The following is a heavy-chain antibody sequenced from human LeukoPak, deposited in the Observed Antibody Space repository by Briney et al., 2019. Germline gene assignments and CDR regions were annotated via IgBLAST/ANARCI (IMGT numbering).Heavy chain of an antibody. CDR3: SRLYSGTRPPDY. J-gene: IGHJ4*02. V-gene: IGHV4-39*01. CDR2: IFYSGST. Sequence: SETLSLTCSVSGDSISTYYWSWIRQPPGKGLEWIGSIFYSGSTYYNPSLKSRVTISVDTSKNQISLKVTSVTAADTAIYYCSRLYSGTRPPDYWGQGTLVTVSS. CDR1: GDSISTYY. D-gene: IGHD2-15*01.